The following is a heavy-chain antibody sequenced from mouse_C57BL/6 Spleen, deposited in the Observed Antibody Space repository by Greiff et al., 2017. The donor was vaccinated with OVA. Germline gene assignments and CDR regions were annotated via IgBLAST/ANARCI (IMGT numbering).Heavy chain of an antibody. D-gene: IGHD1-1*01. J-gene: IGHJ4*01. CDR1: GFTFSDYG. CDR3: ANYYGSSYSAMDY. CDR2: ISSGSSTI. V-gene: IGHV5-17*01. Sequence: DVMLVESGGGLVKPGGSLKLSCAASGFTFSDYGMHWVRQAPEKGLEWVAYISSGSSTIYYADTVKGRFTISRDNAKNTLFLQMTSLRSEDTAMYYCANYYGSSYSAMDYWGQGTSVTVSS.